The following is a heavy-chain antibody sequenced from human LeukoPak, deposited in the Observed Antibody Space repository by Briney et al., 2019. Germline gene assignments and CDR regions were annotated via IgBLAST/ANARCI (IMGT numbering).Heavy chain of an antibody. J-gene: IGHJ4*02. D-gene: IGHD2-8*01. CDR2: IYYSGST. Sequence: SETLSLTCTVSGGSISSYYWSWIRQPPGKGLEWIGYIYYSGSTNYNPSLKSRVTIPVDTSKNQFSLKLSSVTAADTAVYYCARGNGGYVGYWGQGTLVTVSS. CDR3: ARGNGGYVGY. V-gene: IGHV4-59*01. CDR1: GGSISSYY.